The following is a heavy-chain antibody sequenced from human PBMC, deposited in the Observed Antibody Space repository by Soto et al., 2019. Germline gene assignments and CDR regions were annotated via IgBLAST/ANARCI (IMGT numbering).Heavy chain of an antibody. CDR2: IYYSGST. CDR1: GGSISSYY. V-gene: IGHV4-59*01. CDR3: AMGSCGWEYNWFDP. J-gene: IGHJ5*02. Sequence: SETLSLTLTVSGGSISSYYWSWLRQPPGKGLEWIGYIYYSGSTNYNPSLKSRVTISVDTSKSQFSLKLSSVTAADTAVYYCAMGSCGWEYNWFDPWGQGTLVTVS. D-gene: IGHD6-19*01.